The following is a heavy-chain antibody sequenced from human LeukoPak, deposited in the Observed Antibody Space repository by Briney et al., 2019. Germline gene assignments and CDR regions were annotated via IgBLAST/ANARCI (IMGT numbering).Heavy chain of an antibody. CDR3: ARVFTVVTPLYFDY. Sequence: SETLSLTCTVSGGSISSYYWSWIRQPPGKGLEWIGYIYYSGSTNYNPSLKSRVTISVDTSKNQFSLKLSSVTAADTAVYYCARVFTVVTPLYFDYWGQRTLVTVSS. J-gene: IGHJ4*02. D-gene: IGHD4-23*01. V-gene: IGHV4-59*08. CDR1: GGSISSYY. CDR2: IYYSGST.